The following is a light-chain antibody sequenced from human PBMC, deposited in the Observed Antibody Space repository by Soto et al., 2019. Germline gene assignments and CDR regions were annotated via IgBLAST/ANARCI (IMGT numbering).Light chain of an antibody. CDR3: SSYTSSSTLHV. J-gene: IGLJ1*01. V-gene: IGLV2-18*02. CDR1: SSDVGSYNR. Sequence: QSALTQPPSVSGSPGQSVTISCTGTSSDVGSYNRVSWYQQPPGTAPKLMIYEVSNRPSGVSNRFSGSKSGNTASLTISGLQAEDEADYYCSSYTSSSTLHVFGTGTKVTVL. CDR2: EVS.